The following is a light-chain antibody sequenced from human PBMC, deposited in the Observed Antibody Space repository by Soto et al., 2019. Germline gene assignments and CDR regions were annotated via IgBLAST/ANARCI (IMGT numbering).Light chain of an antibody. V-gene: IGLV1-51*02. CDR2: ENN. J-gene: IGLJ2*01. Sequence: QSVLTQPPSVSAAAGQKVTISCSGSSSNIGSDYVSWYQQLPGTAPKLLIYENNKRPSGIPDRFSGSKSGTSATLGITGLQTGDEADYYCAAWYKSLSGGVFGGGTKLTVL. CDR1: SSNIGSDY. CDR3: AAWYKSLSGGV.